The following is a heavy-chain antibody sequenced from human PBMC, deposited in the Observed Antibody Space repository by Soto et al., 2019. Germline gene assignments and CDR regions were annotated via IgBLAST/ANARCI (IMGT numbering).Heavy chain of an antibody. J-gene: IGHJ4*02. V-gene: IGHV3-23*01. CDR2: ISGRGGNT. CDR3: AKAGCSGGTCYLYYFDY. D-gene: IGHD2-15*01. Sequence: XGSLILSCAAAGFTFSNYAMSWVRQAPGKGLDWVSTISGRGGNTYYADSVKGRFTISRDDSRNTLYLQMDSLRVEDSAVYSCAKAGCSGGTCYLYYFDYWGQGALVTVSS. CDR1: GFTFSNYA.